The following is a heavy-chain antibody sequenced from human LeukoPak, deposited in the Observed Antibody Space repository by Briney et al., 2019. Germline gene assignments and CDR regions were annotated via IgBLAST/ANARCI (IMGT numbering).Heavy chain of an antibody. CDR2: INHSGST. Sequence: TPSETLSLTCAVYGGSFSGYYWSWIRQPPGKGLEWIGEINHSGSTNYNPSLKSRVTISVDTSKNQFPLKLSSVTAADTAVYYCARWESNYLDYWGQGTLVTVSS. J-gene: IGHJ4*02. D-gene: IGHD1-26*01. V-gene: IGHV4-34*01. CDR1: GGSFSGYY. CDR3: ARWESNYLDY.